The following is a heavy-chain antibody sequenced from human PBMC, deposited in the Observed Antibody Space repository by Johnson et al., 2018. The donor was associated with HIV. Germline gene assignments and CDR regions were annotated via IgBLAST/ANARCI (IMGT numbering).Heavy chain of an antibody. D-gene: IGHD6-6*01. Sequence: QVQLVESGGGVVQPGRSLRLSCAASGFTFSSYAMHWVRQAPGKGLEWVAVISYDGSNTYYADSVKGRFPISRDNSKNTLYLQMGSLRAEDMAVYYCAREDSSSSWAFDIWGQGTMVTVSS. CDR3: AREDSSSSWAFDI. CDR2: ISYDGSNT. CDR1: GFTFSSYA. V-gene: IGHV3-30*14. J-gene: IGHJ3*02.